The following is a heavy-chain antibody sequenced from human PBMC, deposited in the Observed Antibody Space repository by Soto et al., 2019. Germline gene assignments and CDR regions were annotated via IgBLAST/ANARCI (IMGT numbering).Heavy chain of an antibody. J-gene: IGHJ2*01. Sequence: GGSLRLSCAASGFTFSNFVMIWVRRAPGKGLEWVSAIGGTSGSTYYADSVKGRFTISRDNSKNTLSLQMNSLRAEDTAVYYCAKRRGEGYFDLWGRGTLVTVSS. CDR3: AKRRGEGYFDL. CDR1: GFTFSNFV. CDR2: IGGTSGST. D-gene: IGHD3-10*01. V-gene: IGHV3-23*01.